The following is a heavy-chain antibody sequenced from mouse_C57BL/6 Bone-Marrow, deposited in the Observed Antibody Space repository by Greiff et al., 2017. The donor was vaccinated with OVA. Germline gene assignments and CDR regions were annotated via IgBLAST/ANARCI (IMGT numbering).Heavy chain of an antibody. CDR3: AKFYYRYFDV. J-gene: IGHJ1*03. V-gene: IGHV1-4*01. Sequence: VQLQQSGAELARPGASVKMSCKASGYTFTSYTMHWVKQRPGQGLEWIGYINPSSGYTKYNQKFKDKATLTADKSSSTAYMQLRSLTSEDSAVYYCAKFYYRYFDVWGTGTTVTVSS. CDR1: GYTFTSYT. CDR2: INPSSGYT.